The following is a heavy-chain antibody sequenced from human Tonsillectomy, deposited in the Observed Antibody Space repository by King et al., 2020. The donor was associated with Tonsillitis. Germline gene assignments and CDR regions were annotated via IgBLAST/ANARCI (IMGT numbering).Heavy chain of an antibody. Sequence: VQLVESGGGLVQPGGSLRLSCAASGFTFSSYWMHWVRQAPGKGLVWVSRINSDESSTSYADSVKGRFTISRDNAKNTLYLQMNSLRAEDTAVYYWARGKRSSGYYYDYYYYMDVWGKGTTVTVSS. CDR1: GFTFSSYW. CDR2: INSDESST. J-gene: IGHJ6*03. D-gene: IGHD3-22*01. CDR3: ARGKRSSGYYYDYYYYMDV. V-gene: IGHV3-74*01.